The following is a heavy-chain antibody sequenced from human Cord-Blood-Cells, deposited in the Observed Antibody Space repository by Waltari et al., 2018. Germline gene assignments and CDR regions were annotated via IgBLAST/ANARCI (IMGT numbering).Heavy chain of an antibody. D-gene: IGHD3-3*01. CDR3: ARGVAVYYYYYMDV. CDR2: IIPIFGTA. Sequence: GQGLEWMGGIIPIFGTANYAQKFQGRVTITADESTSTAYMELSSLRSEDTAVYYCARGVAVYYYYYMDVWGKGTTVTVSS. V-gene: IGHV1-69*01. J-gene: IGHJ6*03.